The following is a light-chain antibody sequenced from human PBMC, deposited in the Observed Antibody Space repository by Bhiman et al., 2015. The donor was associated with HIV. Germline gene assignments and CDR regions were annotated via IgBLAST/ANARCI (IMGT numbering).Light chain of an antibody. J-gene: IGLJ1*01. CDR1: SSDVGGYNY. CDR3: SSYADSDIYI. CDR2: EVS. V-gene: IGLV2-8*01. Sequence: QSALTQPPSASGSPGQSVTISCTGTSSDVGGYNYVSWYQQHPGKAPKLMIYEVSKRPSGVPDRFSGSKSGSTASLTVSGLQAEDEADYYCSSYADSDIYIFGTGTKVTVL.